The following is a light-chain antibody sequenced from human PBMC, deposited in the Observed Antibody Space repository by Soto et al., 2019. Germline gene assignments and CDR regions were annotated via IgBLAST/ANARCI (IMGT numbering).Light chain of an antibody. CDR2: AAS. CDR3: QQYNSYSPWT. CDR1: QRIGTH. J-gene: IGKJ1*01. V-gene: IGKV1-5*01. Sequence: DIQMTQSPSSLSASVGDRVTMTCRTSQRIGTHLNWYHEKPGKAPKLLIYAASSLQSGVPSRFSGSGSGTEFTLTISSLQPDDFATYYCQQYNSYSPWTFGQGTKVDIK.